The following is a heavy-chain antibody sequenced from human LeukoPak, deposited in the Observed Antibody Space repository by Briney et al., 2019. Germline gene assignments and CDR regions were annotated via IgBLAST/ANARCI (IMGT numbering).Heavy chain of an antibody. CDR2: IRHDESEK. V-gene: IGHV3-7*01. D-gene: IGHD3-16*01. J-gene: IGHJ4*02. Sequence: GGSLRLSCAASGFSFNSDWMDWVRQAPGKGLEWVANIRHDESEKNYLDSVKGRFTISRDNAQNSLYLQMNGLRVEDTAVYYCTRRLDDWGQGTLVTVSS. CDR3: TRRLDD. CDR1: GFSFNSDW.